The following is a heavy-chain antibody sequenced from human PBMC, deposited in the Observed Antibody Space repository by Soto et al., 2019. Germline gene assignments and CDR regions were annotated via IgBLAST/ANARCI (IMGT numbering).Heavy chain of an antibody. D-gene: IGHD5-12*01. Sequence: SGATLVNPTPTLTLTCTFSGVSFTTAGVAVGWIRQTPGGALEWLTLIYYNDDRRFSPSLKTRLTITGDTSKNQVVLSLTNVDPGDTATYFCAHSDGGYEIIYFDFWGQGIPVTVSS. CDR3: AHSDGGYEIIYFDF. CDR1: GVSFTTAGVA. CDR2: IYYNDDR. J-gene: IGHJ4*02. V-gene: IGHV2-5*01.